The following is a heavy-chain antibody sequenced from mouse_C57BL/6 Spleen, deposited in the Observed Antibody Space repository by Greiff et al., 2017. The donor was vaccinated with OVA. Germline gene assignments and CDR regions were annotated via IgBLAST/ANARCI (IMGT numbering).Heavy chain of an antibody. J-gene: IGHJ2*01. D-gene: IGHD4-1*01. V-gene: IGHV1-42*01. CDR2: INPSTGGT. CDR1: GYSFTGYY. CDR3: ARREGLGLDY. Sequence: VQLQQSGPELVKPGASVKISCKASGYSFTGYYMNWVKQSPEKSLEWIGEINPSTGGTTYNQKFKAKATLTVDKSSSTAYMQLKSLTSEDSAVYYCARREGLGLDYWGQGTTLTVSS.